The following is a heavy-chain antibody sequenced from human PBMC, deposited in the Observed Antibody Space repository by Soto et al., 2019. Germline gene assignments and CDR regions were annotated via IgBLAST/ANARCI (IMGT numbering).Heavy chain of an antibody. V-gene: IGHV3-23*01. CDR1: GFTFSSYA. D-gene: IGHD2-15*01. CDR3: AKRRGAGGHFDY. Sequence: VGSLRLSCAASGFTFSSYAMGWVRQGPGKGLEWVAVVSIGGSTHYADSVRGRFTISRDNSKNTLSLQMNSLTAEDTAVYFCAKRRGAGGHFDYWGQGALVTSPQ. J-gene: IGHJ4*02. CDR2: VSIGGST.